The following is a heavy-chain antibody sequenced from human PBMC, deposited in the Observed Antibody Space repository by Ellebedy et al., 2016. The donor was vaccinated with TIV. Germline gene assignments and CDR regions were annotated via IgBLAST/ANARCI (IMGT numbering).Heavy chain of an antibody. CDR1: GFGFGSYS. J-gene: IGHJ5*02. CDR3: VSAPGP. CDR2: ITAGSDII. Sequence: GGSLRLSXTASGFGFGSYSMNWVRQAPGKGLEWLSYITAGSDIIYYADPVKGRFTISRDNSKNSLYLQMNSLRVEDTAVYFCVSAPGPWGQGTLVTVSS. V-gene: IGHV3-48*04.